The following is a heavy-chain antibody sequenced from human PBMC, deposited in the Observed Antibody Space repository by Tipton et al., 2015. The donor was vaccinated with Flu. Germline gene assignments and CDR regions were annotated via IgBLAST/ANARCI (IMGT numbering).Heavy chain of an antibody. D-gene: IGHD6-13*01. CDR3: ARDMDVAAVHLDAFDI. V-gene: IGHV3-66*01. Sequence: SLRLSCAASGFTVSSNYMSWVRQAPGKGLEWVSVIYSGGSTYYADSVKGRFTISRDNSKNTLYLQMNSLRAEDTAVYYCARDMDVAAVHLDAFDIWGQGTMVTVSS. J-gene: IGHJ3*02. CDR1: GFTVSSNY. CDR2: IYSGGST.